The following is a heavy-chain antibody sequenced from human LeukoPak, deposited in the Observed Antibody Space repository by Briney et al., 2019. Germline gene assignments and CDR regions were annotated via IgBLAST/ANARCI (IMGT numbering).Heavy chain of an antibody. CDR1: GGSLRSDRHN. D-gene: IGHD2-15*01. V-gene: IGHV4-39*07. CDR2: VDQTGSP. CDR3: ARDLGGYPFFMDV. Sequence: TSETLSLTCSVSGGSLRSDRHNWAWVRQSADKGLEHIGSVDQTGSPYYNPPLKSRVTISVDTSNKQFSLNPTSVTAADTAVYYCARDLGGYPFFMDVWGKGITVTVSS. J-gene: IGHJ6*03.